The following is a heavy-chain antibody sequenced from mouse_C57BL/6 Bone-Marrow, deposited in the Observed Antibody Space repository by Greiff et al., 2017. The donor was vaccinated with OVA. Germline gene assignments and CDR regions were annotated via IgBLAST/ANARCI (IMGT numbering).Heavy chain of an antibody. CDR3: ARQGYLTWFAY. Sequence: QVQLKESGAELVMPGASVKLSCKASGYTFTSYWMHWVKQRPGQGLEWIGEIDPSDSYTNYNQKFKGKSTLTVDKSSSTAYMQLSSLTSEDSAVYYCARQGYLTWFAYWGQGTLVTVSA. CDR2: IDPSDSYT. CDR1: GYTFTSYW. D-gene: IGHD5-1-1*01. J-gene: IGHJ3*01. V-gene: IGHV1-69*01.